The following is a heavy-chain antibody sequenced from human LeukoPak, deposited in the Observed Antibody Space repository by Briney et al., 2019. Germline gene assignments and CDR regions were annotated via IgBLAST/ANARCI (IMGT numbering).Heavy chain of an antibody. V-gene: IGHV3-30*04. CDR3: ARDGHYYDSSGYYSLDY. D-gene: IGHD3-22*01. Sequence: GRSLRLSCAASGFTFSSYAMHWVRQAPGKGLEWVAVISYDGSNKYYADSVKGRFTISRDNSKNTLYLQINSLRAEDTAVYYCARDGHYYDSSGYYSLDYWGQGTLVTVSS. CDR2: ISYDGSNK. CDR1: GFTFSSYA. J-gene: IGHJ4*02.